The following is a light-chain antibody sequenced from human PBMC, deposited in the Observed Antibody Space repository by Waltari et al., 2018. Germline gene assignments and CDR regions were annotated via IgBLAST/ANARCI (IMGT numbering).Light chain of an antibody. CDR1: SHHVGKYDL. CDR2: EVT. J-gene: IGLJ2*01. V-gene: IGLV2-23*02. Sequence: QSALTQPASVSGSPGQSITISCTGTSHHVGKYDLVSWYQQHPGKAPKLIIYEVTKRPSGFSNRFSGSKSGNTASLTISGLQTEDEGDYYCCSYSGDLSFGVVFGGGTKLTVL. CDR3: CSYSGDLSFGVV.